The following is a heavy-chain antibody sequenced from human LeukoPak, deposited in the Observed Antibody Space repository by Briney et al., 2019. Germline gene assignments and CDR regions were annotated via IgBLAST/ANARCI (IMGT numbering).Heavy chain of an antibody. Sequence: PGGSLRLSCAASGFTFSSYSMNWVRQAPGKGLEWVSSISSSSYIYYADSVKGRFTISRDNAKNSLYLQMNSLRAEDTAGYYCARGGITIFGVVIDWGQGTLVTVSS. V-gene: IGHV3-21*01. CDR3: ARGGITIFGVVID. CDR1: GFTFSSYS. D-gene: IGHD3-3*01. J-gene: IGHJ4*02. CDR2: ISSSSYI.